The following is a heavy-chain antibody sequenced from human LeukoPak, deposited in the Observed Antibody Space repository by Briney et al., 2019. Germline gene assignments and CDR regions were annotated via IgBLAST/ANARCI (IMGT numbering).Heavy chain of an antibody. Sequence: GASVKVSCKVSGYTLTELSMHWVRQAPGKGLEWMGGFDPEDGETIYAQKFQGRVTMTEDTSTDTAYMELSSLRAEDTAVYYCANMDFAGATSPNQHWGQGTLVTVSS. J-gene: IGHJ1*01. CDR2: FDPEDGET. V-gene: IGHV1-24*01. D-gene: IGHD1-26*01. CDR1: GYTLTELS. CDR3: ANMDFAGATSPNQH.